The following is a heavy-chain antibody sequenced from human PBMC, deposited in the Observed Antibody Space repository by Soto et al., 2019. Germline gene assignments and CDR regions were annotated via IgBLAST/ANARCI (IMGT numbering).Heavy chain of an antibody. CDR1: GFTFSSYW. J-gene: IGHJ4*02. D-gene: IGHD6-6*01. V-gene: IGHV3-7*05. CDR2: IKQDGSEK. CDR3: ARDYTAARPASDY. Sequence: EVQLVESGGGLVQPGGSLRLSCAASGFTFSSYWMSWVRQAPGKGLEWVANIKQDGSEKYYVGSVKGRFTISRDNAKNSRYLQMNSLRAEDTAVYYCARDYTAARPASDYWGQGTLVTVSS.